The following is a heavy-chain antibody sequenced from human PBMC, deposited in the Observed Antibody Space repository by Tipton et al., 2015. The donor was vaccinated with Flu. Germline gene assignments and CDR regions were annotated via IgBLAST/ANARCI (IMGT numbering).Heavy chain of an antibody. D-gene: IGHD1-14*01. J-gene: IGHJ6*02. CDR3: ARVTTNGLDV. V-gene: IGHV4-59*01. Sequence: TLSLTCTVSGGSISNDYWSWIRQPPGKGLEWIGYIYHTGNFNYNPSLKSRVTISVDTSKNQFSLKLESVTAADTAVYYCARVTTNGLDVWGLGTTVTVSS. CDR1: GGSISNDY. CDR2: IYHTGNF.